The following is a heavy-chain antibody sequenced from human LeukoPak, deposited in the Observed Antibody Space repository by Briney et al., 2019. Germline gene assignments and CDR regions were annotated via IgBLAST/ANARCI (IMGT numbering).Heavy chain of an antibody. CDR3: ASRVGSGSYPTNDY. V-gene: IGHV1-69*06. CDR2: IIPIFGTA. CDR1: GGTFSSYA. J-gene: IGHJ4*02. D-gene: IGHD3-10*01. Sequence: ASVKVSCKASGGTFSSYAISWVRQAPGQGLEWMGGIIPIFGTANYAQKFQGRVTITADKSTSTAYMELSSLRSEDTAVYYCASRVGSGSYPTNDYWGQGTLVTVSS.